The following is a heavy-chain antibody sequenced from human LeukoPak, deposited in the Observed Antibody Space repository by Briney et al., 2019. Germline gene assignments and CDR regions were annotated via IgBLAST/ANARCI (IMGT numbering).Heavy chain of an antibody. CDR1: GGSISSNSYW. V-gene: IGHV4-61*02. J-gene: IGHJ6*03. D-gene: IGHD6-19*01. CDR3: ARERGWYIMKMRRYHMDV. CDR2: IYTSGST. Sequence: SETLSLTCTVSGGSISSNSYWWSWIRQPAGKGLEWIGRIYTSGSTNYNPSLKSRVTISVDTSKNQFSLNLSSVTATDTAVYYCARERGWYIMKMRRYHMDVWGKGTTVTISS.